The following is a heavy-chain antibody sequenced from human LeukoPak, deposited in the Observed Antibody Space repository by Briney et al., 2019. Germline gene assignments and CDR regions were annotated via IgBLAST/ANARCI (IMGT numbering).Heavy chain of an antibody. CDR2: INTNTGNP. D-gene: IGHD6-13*01. V-gene: IGHV7-4-1*02. Sequence: ASVKVSCKASGYTFTSYAMNWVRQAPGQGLEWMGWINTNTGNPTYAQGFTGRFVSSLDTSVSTAYLQISSLKAEDTAVYYCASGGSSWYNYYYFDYWGQGTLVTVSS. CDR3: ASGGSSWYNYYYFDY. J-gene: IGHJ4*02. CDR1: GYTFTSYA.